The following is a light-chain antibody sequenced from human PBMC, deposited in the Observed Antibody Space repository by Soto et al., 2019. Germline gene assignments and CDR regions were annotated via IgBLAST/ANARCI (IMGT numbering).Light chain of an antibody. Sequence: DIVMTQSPDSLAVSLGERATITCKSSQSVLFTSNNKNFLAWYQHKAGQPPKLIVNWASSREVGVPDRFSGRGSGKHSPPTISSRQAEDVAMYYCQQYYKTPTFGRGPRVEVK. CDR3: QQYYKTPT. CDR1: QSVLFTSNNKNF. V-gene: IGKV4-1*01. J-gene: IGKJ1*01. CDR2: WAS.